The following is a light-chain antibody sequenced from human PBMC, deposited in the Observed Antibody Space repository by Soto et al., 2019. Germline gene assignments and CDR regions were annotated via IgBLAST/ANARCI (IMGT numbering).Light chain of an antibody. CDR3: QQYDKWPPT. CDR1: QSISSK. V-gene: IGKV3-15*01. Sequence: EIKRAQSPDTLSVSRGERATLSCRASQSISSKLAWYQQRPGQAPRLLIYGASTKATGVPVRFRGGGSGTEFTLTISGLQSEDFAVYCCQQYDKWPPTFGGGTKVEIK. J-gene: IGKJ4*01. CDR2: GAS.